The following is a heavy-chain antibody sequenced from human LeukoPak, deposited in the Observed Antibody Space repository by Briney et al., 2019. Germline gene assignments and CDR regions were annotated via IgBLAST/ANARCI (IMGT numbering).Heavy chain of an antibody. V-gene: IGHV3-53*01. J-gene: IGHJ1*01. CDR3: AKDRGSSSWYSSSAEYFQH. Sequence: GGSLRLSCAASGFIVSSNYMSWVRQAPGKGLEWVSVINSGGSTYHADSVKGRFTISRDNSKNTLYLQMNSLRAEDTAVYYCAKDRGSSSWYSSSAEYFQHWGQGTLVTVSS. CDR2: INSGGST. CDR1: GFIVSSNY. D-gene: IGHD6-13*01.